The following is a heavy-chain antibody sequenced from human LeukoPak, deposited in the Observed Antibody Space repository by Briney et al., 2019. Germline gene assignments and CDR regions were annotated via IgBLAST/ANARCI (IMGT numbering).Heavy chain of an antibody. V-gene: IGHV3-23*01. J-gene: IGHJ4*02. Sequence: GGSLRLSCAASGFTFSSYAMSWIRQAPVKGLEWVSVISGSGGRTYYADSVKGRFTISRDNSKNTLYLQMNSLRAEDTAVYYCAKAHYYGSGSYLGVDYWGQGTLVTVSS. CDR3: AKAHYYGSGSYLGVDY. CDR2: ISGSGGRT. CDR1: GFTFSSYA. D-gene: IGHD3-10*01.